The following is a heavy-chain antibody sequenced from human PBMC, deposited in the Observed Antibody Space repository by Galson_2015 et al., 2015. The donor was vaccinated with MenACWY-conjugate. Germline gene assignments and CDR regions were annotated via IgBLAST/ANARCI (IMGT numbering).Heavy chain of an antibody. V-gene: IGHV6-1*01. CDR1: GDSVSSNSAA. Sequence: CAISGDSVSSNSAAWNWIRQSPSRGLEWLGRTYYRSKWFNHYAVSVISRITINPDTSKNQFSLQLNSVTPEDTAVYYCVRSEASTLDYWGRGTLVTVSS. J-gene: IGHJ4*02. CDR2: TYYRSKWFN. CDR3: VRSEASTLDY. D-gene: IGHD1-1*01.